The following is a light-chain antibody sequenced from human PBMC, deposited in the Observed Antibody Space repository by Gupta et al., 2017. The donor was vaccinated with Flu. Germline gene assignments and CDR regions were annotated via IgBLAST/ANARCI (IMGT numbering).Light chain of an antibody. CDR2: GVS. CDR3: QQYGSSPPIT. J-gene: IGKJ5*01. Sequence: EIVLTQSPGTLSLFPGERATLSCRASQSVSSSYLAWYQQKPGQAPRLLIYGVSSRATGIPDRFSGSGSGTDFTLTISRLEPEDFAVYYCQQYGSSPPITFGQGTRLEIK. V-gene: IGKV3-20*01. CDR1: QSVSSSY.